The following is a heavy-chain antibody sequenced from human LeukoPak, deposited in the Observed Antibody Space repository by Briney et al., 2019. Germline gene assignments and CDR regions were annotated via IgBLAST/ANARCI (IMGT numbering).Heavy chain of an antibody. CDR1: GGSISSSSYY. Sequence: PSETLSLTCTVSGGSISSSSYYWGWIRQPPGKGLEWIGSIYYSGSTHYNPSLKSRVTISVDTSKNQFSLKLSSVTAADTAVYYCARVGITIFGVAIPSWFDPWGQGTLVTVSS. J-gene: IGHJ5*02. V-gene: IGHV4-39*07. CDR2: IYYSGST. D-gene: IGHD3-3*01. CDR3: ARVGITIFGVAIPSWFDP.